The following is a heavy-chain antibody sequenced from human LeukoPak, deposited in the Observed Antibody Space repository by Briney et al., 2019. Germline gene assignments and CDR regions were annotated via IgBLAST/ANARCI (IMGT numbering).Heavy chain of an antibody. D-gene: IGHD3-10*01. Sequence: GRSLRLSCAASGFTFSGFGMHWVRQAPGKGLEWMAVISYDESNKYYADSVKGRFTISRDNSKNTVFLQMNSLRAEDTAVYYCAKVGHSGSGSYGDWGQGTLVTVSS. CDR3: AKVGHSGSGSYGD. CDR1: GFTFSGFG. CDR2: ISYDESNK. V-gene: IGHV3-30*18. J-gene: IGHJ4*02.